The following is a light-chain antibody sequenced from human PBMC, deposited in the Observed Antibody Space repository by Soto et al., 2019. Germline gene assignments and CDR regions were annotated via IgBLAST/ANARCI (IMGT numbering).Light chain of an antibody. CDR3: QQSNSYSVNA. J-gene: IGKJ2*01. V-gene: IGKV1-5*01. CDR1: QSISGW. CDR2: DAS. Sequence: DIQMTQSPYTLSPSVGDRVSITCRASQSISGWLAWNQQKPGKAPKLLIYDASSLESGVPSRFSGSGSATAFSLTLSRLLPDDFVTYCCQQSNSYSVNAFGQGTQLEIK.